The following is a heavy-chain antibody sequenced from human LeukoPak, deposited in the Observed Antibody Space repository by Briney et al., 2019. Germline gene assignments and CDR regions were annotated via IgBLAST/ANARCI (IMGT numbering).Heavy chain of an antibody. Sequence: PSETLSLTCAVYGGSFSGYCWSWIRQPPGKGLEWIGEINHSGSTNYNPSLKSRVTISVDTSKNQFSLKLSSVTAADTAVYYCAGHDFWSGSNLDYWGQGTLVTVSS. CDR3: AGHDFWSGSNLDY. CDR1: GGSFSGYC. D-gene: IGHD3-3*01. V-gene: IGHV4-34*01. CDR2: INHSGST. J-gene: IGHJ4*02.